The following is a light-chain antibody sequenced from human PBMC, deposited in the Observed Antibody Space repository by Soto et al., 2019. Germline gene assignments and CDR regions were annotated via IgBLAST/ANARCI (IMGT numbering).Light chain of an antibody. CDR2: KAS. CDR3: QHFHSFSRT. J-gene: IGKJ1*01. V-gene: IGKV1-5*01. CDR1: QTINSW. Sequence: DIQMTQSPSTLSGSVGDRVTITCRASQTINSWLAWYQQKPGKAPNLLIYKASTLKSGVPSRFSGSGSGTEFTLTISSLQPEDFATYYCQHFHSFSRTFGQGTKVDIK.